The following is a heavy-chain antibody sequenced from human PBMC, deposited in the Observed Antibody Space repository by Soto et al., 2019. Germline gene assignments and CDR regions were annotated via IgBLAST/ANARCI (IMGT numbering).Heavy chain of an antibody. J-gene: IGHJ6*02. CDR3: ARSYVLRFLEWLSQHNYYYYGMDV. D-gene: IGHD3-3*01. CDR2: MNPNSGNT. Sequence: ASVKVSCKASGYTFTSYDINWVRQATGQGLEWMGWMNPNSGNTGYAQKFQGRVTMTRNTSISTAYMELSSLRSEDTAVYYCARSYVLRFLEWLSQHNYYYYGMDVWGQ. CDR1: GYTFTSYD. V-gene: IGHV1-8*01.